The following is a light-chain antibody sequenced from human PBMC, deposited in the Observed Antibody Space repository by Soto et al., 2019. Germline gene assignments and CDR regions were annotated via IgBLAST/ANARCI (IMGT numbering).Light chain of an antibody. V-gene: IGKV2-28*01. CDR2: LGS. J-gene: IGKJ1*01. Sequence: IVMTQSPLSLPVTPGEPAAISCRSSQSLRHSNGYNYLDWYLQKPGQSPQLLIYLGSNRASGVPDRFSRSGSRTDFTLKISRVEAEDVGVYYCMQALQTGWTFGQGTKVDIK. CDR3: MQALQTGWT. CDR1: QSLRHSNGYNY.